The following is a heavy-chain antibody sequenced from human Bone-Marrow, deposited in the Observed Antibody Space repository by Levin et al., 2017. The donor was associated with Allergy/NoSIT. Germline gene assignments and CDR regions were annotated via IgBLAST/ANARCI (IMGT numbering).Heavy chain of an antibody. V-gene: IGHV3-30-3*01. Sequence: GESLKISCAASGFTFSSYAMHWVRQAPGKGLEWVAVISYDGSNKYYADSVKGRFTISRDNSKNTLYLQMNSLRAEDTAVYYCARVGYGGNLFYNWFDPWGQGTLVTVSS. J-gene: IGHJ5*02. CDR1: GFTFSSYA. CDR3: ARVGYGGNLFYNWFDP. D-gene: IGHD4-23*01. CDR2: ISYDGSNK.